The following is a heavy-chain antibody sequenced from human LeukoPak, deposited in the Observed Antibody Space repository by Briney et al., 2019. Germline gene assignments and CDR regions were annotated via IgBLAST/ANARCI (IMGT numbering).Heavy chain of an antibody. J-gene: IGHJ4*02. CDR2: INHSGST. Sequence: KASETLSLTCAVYGGSFSGYYWSWIRQPPGKGLEWIGEINHSGSTNYNPSLKSRVTISVDTSKNQFSLKLSSVTAADTAVYYCARGYSYGYSWGQGTLVTVSS. D-gene: IGHD5-18*01. CDR1: GGSFSGYY. V-gene: IGHV4-34*01. CDR3: ARGYSYGYS.